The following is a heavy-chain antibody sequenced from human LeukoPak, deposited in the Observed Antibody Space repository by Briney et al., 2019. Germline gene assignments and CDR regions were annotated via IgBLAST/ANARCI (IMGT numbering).Heavy chain of an antibody. CDR1: GRSISSSSYY. V-gene: IGHV4-39*01. CDR2: ISYSGST. Sequence: SETLSLTCTVCGRSISSSSYYWGWIRQPPGKGVEWIGTISYSGSTYYNPSLKSRVTISVDTSKNQFSLELSSVTAADTAVYYCARHFDYWGQGTLVTVSS. J-gene: IGHJ4*02. CDR3: ARHFDY.